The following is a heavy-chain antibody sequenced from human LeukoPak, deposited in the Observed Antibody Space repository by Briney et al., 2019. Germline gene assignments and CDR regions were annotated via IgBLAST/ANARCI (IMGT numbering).Heavy chain of an antibody. Sequence: GGSLRLSCAASGFGFSTYWMAWVRQAPGKGLEWLADISPDGSEKHYLDSVKGRFTISRDNAKNSLYLQMNSLRVEDTATYYCTKGGHLDYWGQGTLVTVSS. CDR1: GFGFSTYW. D-gene: IGHD3-16*01. V-gene: IGHV3-7*01. CDR3: TKGGHLDY. CDR2: ISPDGSEK. J-gene: IGHJ4*02.